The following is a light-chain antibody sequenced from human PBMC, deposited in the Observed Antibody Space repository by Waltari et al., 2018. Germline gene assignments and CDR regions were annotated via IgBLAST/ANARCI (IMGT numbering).Light chain of an antibody. J-gene: IGKJ5*01. CDR3: QQYHHWPPIT. V-gene: IGKV3-15*01. CDR1: QSVSSK. Sequence: ILMTQSPATLCVSPGERATLYCRASQSVSSKLAWKQQKPGQALRLLIYDSSTMALSTPATFRGSGSGTQFALTISSLQSEDSAVYYCQQYHHWPPITPAQGTPLEI. CDR2: DSS.